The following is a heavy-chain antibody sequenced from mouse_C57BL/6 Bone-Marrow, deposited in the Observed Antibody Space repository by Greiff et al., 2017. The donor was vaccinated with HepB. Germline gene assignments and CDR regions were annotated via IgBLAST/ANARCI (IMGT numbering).Heavy chain of an antibody. V-gene: IGHV1-50*01. CDR2: IDPSDSYT. CDR3: ASSPH. Sequence: QVQLQQPGAELVKPGASVKLSCKASGYTFTSYWMQWVKQRPGQGLEWIGEIDPSDSYTNYNQKFKGKATLTVDTSSSTACMQLSSLTSEDSAVYYCASSPHWGQGTLVTVSA. CDR1: GYTFTSYW. J-gene: IGHJ3*01.